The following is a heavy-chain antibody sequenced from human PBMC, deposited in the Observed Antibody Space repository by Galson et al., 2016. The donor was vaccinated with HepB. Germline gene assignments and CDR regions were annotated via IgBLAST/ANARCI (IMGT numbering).Heavy chain of an antibody. CDR3: AKDAYTWRWLLSFFPDY. Sequence: SLRLSCAASGFTFSDYGIHRVRQAPGKGLEWVAVLSFDGINKYYADSVKGRFTISRDNSKNTVYLQMNSLGAEDTAVYYCAKDAYTWRWLLSFFPDYWGQGTLVTVSS. CDR2: LSFDGINK. D-gene: IGHD5-24*01. V-gene: IGHV3-30*18. J-gene: IGHJ4*02. CDR1: GFTFSDYG.